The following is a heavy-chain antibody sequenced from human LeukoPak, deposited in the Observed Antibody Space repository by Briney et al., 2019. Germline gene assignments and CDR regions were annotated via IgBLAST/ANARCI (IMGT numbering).Heavy chain of an antibody. CDR3: ARTPGYSSSWFPKFNSVVYYYYGMDV. J-gene: IGHJ6*02. D-gene: IGHD6-13*01. Sequence: KPSETLSLACTVSGGSVSSGSHYWNWIRQSPGRGLEWIGHIYYRGTTNYTPSLKSRVTISVDTSMNQFSLRLSSLTAADTAVYFCARTPGYSSSWFPKFNSVVYYYYGMDVWGQGTTVTVSS. CDR2: IYYRGTT. V-gene: IGHV4-61*01. CDR1: GGSVSSGSHY.